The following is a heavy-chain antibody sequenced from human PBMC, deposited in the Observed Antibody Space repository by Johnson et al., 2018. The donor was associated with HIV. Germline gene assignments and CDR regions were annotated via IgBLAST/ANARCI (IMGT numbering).Heavy chain of an antibody. D-gene: IGHD1-26*01. CDR2: ISYDGSNK. V-gene: IGHV3-30*18. CDR3: AKSGFSGSYQGAYDI. J-gene: IGHJ3*02. Sequence: VQLVESGGGVVQPGRSLRLSCEVSGFTFSSYGMHWVRRAPGKGLEWVAVISYDGSNKYYADSVKGRFTISRDNSKNTLYLQMNSLRAEDTAVYYCAKSGFSGSYQGAYDIWGQGTMVTVSS. CDR1: GFTFSSYG.